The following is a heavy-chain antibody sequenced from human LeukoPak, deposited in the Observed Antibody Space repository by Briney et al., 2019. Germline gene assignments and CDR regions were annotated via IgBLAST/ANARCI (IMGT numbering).Heavy chain of an antibody. D-gene: IGHD2-2*01. CDR2: IYYTGTT. J-gene: IGHJ4*02. CDR1: GGSPSSHF. CDR3: ARFSSGCSTASCYLTY. Sequence: SETLSLTCTVSGGSPSSHFWSWIRQPPGKGLELIGHIYYTGTTYYNPSLNSRVTISLDTSRNQFSLRLTSVTAADTAVYYCARFSSGCSTASCYLTYWGQGTLVTVSS. V-gene: IGHV4-59*11.